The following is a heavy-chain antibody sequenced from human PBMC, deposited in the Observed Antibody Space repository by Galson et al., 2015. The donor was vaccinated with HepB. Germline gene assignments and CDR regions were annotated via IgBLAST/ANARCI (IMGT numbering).Heavy chain of an antibody. J-gene: IGHJ5*02. Sequence: SETLSLTCIVSGDSLNLYYWSWIRQPPGKGLEWIGYVYYTGRTNYNPSLNSRVIISLDTSKNQFSLQLTSVTASDTAVYYCARHGPHYWFEPWGQGTLVTVSS. V-gene: IGHV4-59*08. CDR1: GDSLNLYY. CDR3: ARHGPHYWFEP. CDR2: VYYTGRT.